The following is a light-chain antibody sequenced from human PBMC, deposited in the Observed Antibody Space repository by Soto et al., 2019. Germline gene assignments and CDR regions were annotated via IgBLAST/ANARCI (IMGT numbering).Light chain of an antibody. J-gene: IGKJ5*01. Sequence: EIVMTQSPATLSVSPGERATLSCRASQSVSSSYLAWYQQKPGQAPRLLIYGASTRATGIPDRFSGSGSGAEFTLSISSLQSEDFAVYYCQQYYNWPRTFGQGTRLEIK. CDR3: QQYYNWPRT. CDR1: QSVSSSY. V-gene: IGKV3-15*01. CDR2: GAS.